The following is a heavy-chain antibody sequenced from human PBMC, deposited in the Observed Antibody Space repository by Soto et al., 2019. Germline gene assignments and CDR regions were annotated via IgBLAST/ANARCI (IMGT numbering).Heavy chain of an antibody. Sequence: EVQLLESGGGLVQPGGSLRLSCAASGFTFSSSAMSWVRQTPGKGLEWVSDISGSGANPCYADSVKGRCTISRDNSKYTLYLRLNSVSTDDTAKSDCAGGEGLNNSDGFDVWGKGTVVTVSS. J-gene: IGHJ3*01. D-gene: IGHD1-20*01. V-gene: IGHV3-23*01. CDR1: GFTFSSSA. CDR3: AGGEGLNNSDGFDV. CDR2: ISGSGANP.